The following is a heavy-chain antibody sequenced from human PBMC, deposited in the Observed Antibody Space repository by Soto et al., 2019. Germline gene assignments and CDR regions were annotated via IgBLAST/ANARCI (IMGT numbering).Heavy chain of an antibody. D-gene: IGHD4-4*01. V-gene: IGHV3-72*01. Sequence: TGGSLRLSCAASGFTLSDHYMDWVRQAPGKGLEWVGRTRSKAESFTTDYAASVRGRFTISRDDSKNSLYLQMNSLKTEDTAVYYCARGLQGFDYWGQGTLVTVSS. J-gene: IGHJ4*02. CDR3: ARGLQGFDY. CDR2: TRSKAESFTT. CDR1: GFTLSDHY.